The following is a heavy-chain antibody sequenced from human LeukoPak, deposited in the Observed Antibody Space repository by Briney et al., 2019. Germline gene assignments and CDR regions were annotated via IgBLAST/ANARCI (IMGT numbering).Heavy chain of an antibody. D-gene: IGHD3-3*01. Sequence: GGSLRLSCAASGFTFSSYSMNWVRQAPGKGLEWVSSISSSSYIYYADSVKGRFTIPRDNAKNSLYLQMNSLRAEDTAVYYCARARATIFGVVIPYNWFDPWGQGTLVTVSS. CDR3: ARARATIFGVVIPYNWFDP. CDR2: ISSSSYI. CDR1: GFTFSSYS. V-gene: IGHV3-21*01. J-gene: IGHJ5*02.